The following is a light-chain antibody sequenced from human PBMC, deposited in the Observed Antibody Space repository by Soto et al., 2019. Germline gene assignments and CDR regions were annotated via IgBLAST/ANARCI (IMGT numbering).Light chain of an antibody. CDR3: QQFKNYPIT. V-gene: IGKV1-9*01. Sequence: IQFTRSPASLSSSFLDIVTFTCRASEDISSYLVWYQQKPGAAPKLLIYAASALHSGVPSRFSGSGSGTDFTLTISSLHPEDFAVYFCQQFKNYPITFGQGTRLEIK. CDR2: AAS. CDR1: EDISSY. J-gene: IGKJ5*01.